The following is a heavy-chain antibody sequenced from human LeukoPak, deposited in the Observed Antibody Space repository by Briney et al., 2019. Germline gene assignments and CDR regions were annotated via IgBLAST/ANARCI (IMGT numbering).Heavy chain of an antibody. D-gene: IGHD3-10*01. Sequence: GKSLRLSCAASGFTFSSYAMHWVRHAPGKGLEWVAVISYDGSNKYYADSVKGRFTISRDNSKNTLYLQMNSLRAEDTAVYYCARARYYGSGSYLALPDYWGQGTLVTVSS. CDR2: ISYDGSNK. CDR1: GFTFSSYA. V-gene: IGHV3-30*04. CDR3: ARARYYGSGSYLALPDY. J-gene: IGHJ4*02.